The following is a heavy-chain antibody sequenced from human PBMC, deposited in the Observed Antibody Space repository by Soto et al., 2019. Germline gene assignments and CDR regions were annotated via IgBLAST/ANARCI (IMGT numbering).Heavy chain of an antibody. CDR2: IYPGDSDT. V-gene: IGHV5-51*01. J-gene: IGHJ5*02. Sequence: PGESLKISCKGSGYSFTSYWIGWVRQMPGKGLEWMGIIYPGDSDTRYSPSFQGQVTISADKSISTAYLQWSSLKASDTAMYYCARSHPSYYDRTPHWFDPWGQGTLVTVSS. D-gene: IGHD3-22*01. CDR1: GYSFTSYW. CDR3: ARSHPSYYDRTPHWFDP.